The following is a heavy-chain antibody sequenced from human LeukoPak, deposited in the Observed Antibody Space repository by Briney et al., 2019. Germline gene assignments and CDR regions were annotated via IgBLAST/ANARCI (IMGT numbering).Heavy chain of an antibody. V-gene: IGHV3-48*01. D-gene: IGHD5-18*01. CDR3: ARRRNSRVQAY. CDR1: VYPLSYHK. Sequence: GGSLMLCFWTPVYPLSYHKVETGRQAPGKGLEWLSYIASSSTGINYADSVKGRFTISRDKAKNSVYLQINSRRAEDTARYDCARRRNSRVQAYWGQGTLVTVSS. J-gene: IGHJ4*02. CDR2: IASSSTGI.